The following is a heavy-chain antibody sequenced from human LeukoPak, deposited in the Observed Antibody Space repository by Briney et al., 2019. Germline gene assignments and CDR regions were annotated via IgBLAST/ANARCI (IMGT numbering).Heavy chain of an antibody. CDR1: GFTFSSYA. CDR2: ISGSGGST. Sequence: PGGSLRLSCAASGFTFSSYAMSWVRQAPGKGLEWVSAISGSGGSTYYADSVKGRFTISRDNSKNTLYLQMNSLRAEDTAVYYCAKSNDFEGYYGMDVWGQGTTVTVSS. V-gene: IGHV3-23*01. J-gene: IGHJ6*02. D-gene: IGHD3-3*01. CDR3: AKSNDFEGYYGMDV.